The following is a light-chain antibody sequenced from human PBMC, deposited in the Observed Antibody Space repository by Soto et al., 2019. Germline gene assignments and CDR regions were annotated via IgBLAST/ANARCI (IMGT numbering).Light chain of an antibody. CDR2: GAS. CDR3: QHYNNGWA. CDR1: QSVSSD. V-gene: IGKV3-15*01. Sequence: MVMTQSPATLSVSPGERATLSCRAAQSVSSDVAWYQQKPGQTPRLLIYGASTRATGIPARFSGSGSETAFTLTISSLESDDFAAYYCQHYNNGWAFGQGTKVEIK. J-gene: IGKJ1*01.